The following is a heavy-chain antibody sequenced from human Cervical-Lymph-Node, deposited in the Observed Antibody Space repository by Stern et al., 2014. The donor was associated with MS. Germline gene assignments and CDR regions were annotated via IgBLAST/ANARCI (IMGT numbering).Heavy chain of an antibody. Sequence: VQLVESGSEVRKPGSSVNVTCKASGGNFRSFAVNWVRQAPGQGLEWVGGIILAIGDPTYAQKFQGRVPMISDESTNTVSVELSSLTTDDTATYFCASAHPATRRGYKGMNVWGQGTTIAVSS. V-gene: IGHV1-69*01. CDR3: ASAHPATRRGYKGMNV. J-gene: IGHJ6*02. CDR2: IILAIGDP. D-gene: IGHD2-2*01. CDR1: GGNFRSFA.